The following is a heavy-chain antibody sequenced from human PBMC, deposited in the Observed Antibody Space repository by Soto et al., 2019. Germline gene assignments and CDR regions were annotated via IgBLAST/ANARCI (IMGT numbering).Heavy chain of an antibody. CDR1: RFIYRGYA. CDR2: VSNSGSST. CDR3: AKHSRETTTCCGED. D-gene: IGHD2-2*01. Sequence: SVADSRFIYRGYALIWNSKAPGRGLEWVSGVSNSGSSTYYADSVKGRFTISRDNSKNTLYLQMNSLRAEDTAVYYCAKHSRETTTCCGEDWGQGTRVTVSS. J-gene: IGHJ4*02. V-gene: IGHV3-23*01.